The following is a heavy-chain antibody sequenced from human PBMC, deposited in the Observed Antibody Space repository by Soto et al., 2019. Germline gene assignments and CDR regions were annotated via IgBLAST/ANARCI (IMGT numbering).Heavy chain of an antibody. Sequence: GASVKVSCKASGGTFSSYTISWVRQAPGQGLEWMGRIIPILGIANYAQKFQGRVTITADKSTSTAYMELSSLRSEDTAVYYCARDLGPYYDILTGYYNVPYWGQGTLVTVSS. CDR3: ARDLGPYYDILTGYYNVPY. J-gene: IGHJ4*02. V-gene: IGHV1-69*04. CDR1: GGTFSSYT. D-gene: IGHD3-9*01. CDR2: IIPILGIA.